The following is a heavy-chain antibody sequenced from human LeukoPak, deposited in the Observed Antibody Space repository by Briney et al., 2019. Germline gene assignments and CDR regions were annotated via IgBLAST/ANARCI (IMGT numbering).Heavy chain of an antibody. J-gene: IGHJ6*02. V-gene: IGHV4-59*01. D-gene: IGHD6-13*01. CDR3: ARAPPGSWSYEGYYYGMDV. CDR2: IYYSGST. CDR1: GGSISSYY. Sequence: SETLSLTCTVSGGSISSYYWSWIRQPPGKGLEWIGYIYYSGSTNYNPSLKSRVTISVDTSKNQFSLKLSSVTAADTAVYYCARAPPGSWSYEGYYYGMDVWGQGTTVTVSS.